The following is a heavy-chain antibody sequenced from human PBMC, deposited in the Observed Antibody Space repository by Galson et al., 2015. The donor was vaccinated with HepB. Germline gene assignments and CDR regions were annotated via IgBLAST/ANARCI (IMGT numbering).Heavy chain of an antibody. V-gene: IGHV3-23*01. CDR3: AKDSSFVSWFDP. CDR2: ISGSGGST. Sequence: SLRLSCAASGFTFSSYAMSWVRQAPGKGLEWVSAISGSGGSTYYADSVKGRFTISRDNSKNTLYLQMNSLRAEDTAVYYCAKDSSFVSWFDPWGQGTLVTVSS. D-gene: IGHD6-13*01. CDR1: GFTFSSYA. J-gene: IGHJ5*02.